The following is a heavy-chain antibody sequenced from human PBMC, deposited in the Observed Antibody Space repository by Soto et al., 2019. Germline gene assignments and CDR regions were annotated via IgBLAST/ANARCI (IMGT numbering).Heavy chain of an antibody. D-gene: IGHD7-27*01. J-gene: IGHJ6*02. CDR1: GGSISSGGYS. Sequence: QLQLQESASGLVKPSQTLSLTCAVSGGSISSGGYSWSWIRQPPGKGLEWIGYIYHSGSTYYNPSLKSRVTRSVDRSKNQCSLKLSSVTAADTAVYYCARARANWGLYGMDVWGQGTTVTVSS. CDR3: ARARANWGLYGMDV. V-gene: IGHV4-30-2*01. CDR2: IYHSGST.